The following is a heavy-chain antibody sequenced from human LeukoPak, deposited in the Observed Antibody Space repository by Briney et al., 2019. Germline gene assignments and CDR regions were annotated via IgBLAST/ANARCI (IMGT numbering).Heavy chain of an antibody. CDR3: AREGAAAGFDY. Sequence: PGRSLRLSCAASGFIFSTYGMHWVRQAPGKGLEWVAVIWYDGSNKYYADSVKGRFTISRDNSKNTLYLQMNSLRAEDTAVYYCAREGAAAGFDYWGQGTLVTVSS. V-gene: IGHV3-30*19. CDR1: GFIFSTYG. CDR2: IWYDGSNK. J-gene: IGHJ4*02. D-gene: IGHD6-13*01.